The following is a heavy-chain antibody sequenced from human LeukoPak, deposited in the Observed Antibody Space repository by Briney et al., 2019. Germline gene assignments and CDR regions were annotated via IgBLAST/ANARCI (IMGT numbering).Heavy chain of an antibody. D-gene: IGHD1-26*01. CDR2: INHRGST. Sequence: PSETLSLTCAVYGESLSKYYWTWIRQSPGKGLEWIGEINHRGSTNHNPSLKCRVTLSVDTSKHQFSRKLTSLTAADAAVYYCANSVGSTDYWGQGTLVTVSS. CDR1: GESLSKYY. CDR3: ANSVGSTDY. V-gene: IGHV4-34*01. J-gene: IGHJ4*02.